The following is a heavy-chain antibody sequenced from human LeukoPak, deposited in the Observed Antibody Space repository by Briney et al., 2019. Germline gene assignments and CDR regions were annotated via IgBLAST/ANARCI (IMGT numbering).Heavy chain of an antibody. CDR3: AREGSYYNWFDP. V-gene: IGHV1-18*01. Sequence: ASVKVSCKASGYTFSSYGIIWERQAPGQGLEWMGWISTNNGDTKYAQKLQGRVTLTTDTSTSTVYMDLRSLTSDDTAVYYCAREGSYYNWFDPWGQGTLVTVSS. D-gene: IGHD3-10*01. J-gene: IGHJ5*02. CDR2: ISTNNGDT. CDR1: GYTFSSYG.